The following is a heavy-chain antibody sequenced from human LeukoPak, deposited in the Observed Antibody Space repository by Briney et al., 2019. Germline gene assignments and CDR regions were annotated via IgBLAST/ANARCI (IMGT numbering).Heavy chain of an antibody. CDR1: GGSISSYY. CDR3: ARDTSGSYFWDTDAFDI. V-gene: IGHV4-59*01. D-gene: IGHD1-26*01. Sequence: PSETLSLTCTVSGGSISSYYWSWIRQPPGKGLEWIGYIYYSGSTNYNPFLKSRVTISVDTSKNQFSLKLSSVTAADTAVYYCARDTSGSYFWDTDAFDIWGRGTMVTVSS. CDR2: IYYSGST. J-gene: IGHJ3*02.